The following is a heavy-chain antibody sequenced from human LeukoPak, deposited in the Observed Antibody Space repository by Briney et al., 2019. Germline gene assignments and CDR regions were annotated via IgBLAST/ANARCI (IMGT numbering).Heavy chain of an antibody. D-gene: IGHD2-15*01. CDR1: GGTISTSSYY. J-gene: IGHJ4*02. CDR3: ATCSGGSCYSFDY. V-gene: IGHV4-39*07. CDR2: VYYSGST. Sequence: SETLSLTCTVSGGTISTSSYYFAWIRQPPGKGLEWIGSVYYSGSTYYHPSLKSRVTISIDTSKNQFSLNLNSVTAADTAVYYCATCSGGSCYSFDYWGQGTLVTVSS.